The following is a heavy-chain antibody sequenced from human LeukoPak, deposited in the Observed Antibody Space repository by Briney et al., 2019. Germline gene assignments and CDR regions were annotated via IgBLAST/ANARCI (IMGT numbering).Heavy chain of an antibody. D-gene: IGHD3-10*01. J-gene: IGHJ4*02. V-gene: IGHV4-61*02. CDR3: AREVYGSGSFDGY. CDR2: IYTSGST. CDR1: GGSISSGSYY. Sequence: PSETLSLTCTVSGGSISSGSYYWSWIRQPAGTGLEWLGRIYTSGSTNYNPSLKSRVTISVDTSKNQFSLKLSSVTAADTAVYYCAREVYGSGSFDGYWGQGTLVTVSS.